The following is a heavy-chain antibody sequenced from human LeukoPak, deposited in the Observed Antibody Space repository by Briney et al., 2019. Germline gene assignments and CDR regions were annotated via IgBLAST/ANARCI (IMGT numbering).Heavy chain of an antibody. Sequence: GGSVRLSCAASGFTFSTYSMNWVRQAPGKGLEWVSYITSSGGSLYYADSVKGRFTISRDDAKNSLYLQMNSLGAEDTAVYYCARGGFFSDYWGQGTLVTVSS. J-gene: IGHJ4*02. CDR1: GFTFSTYS. CDR2: ITSSGGSL. V-gene: IGHV3-48*01. CDR3: ARGGFFSDY. D-gene: IGHD2/OR15-2a*01.